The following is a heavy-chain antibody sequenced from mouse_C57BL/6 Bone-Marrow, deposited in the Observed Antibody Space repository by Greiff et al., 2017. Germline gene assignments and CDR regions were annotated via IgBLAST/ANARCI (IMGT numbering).Heavy chain of an antibody. D-gene: IGHD2-2*01. CDR1: GYAFSSSW. Sequence: QVQLQQSGPELVKPGASVTISCKASGYAFSSSWVNWVKQRPGKGLEWIGRIYPGDGDTNYNGKFKGKATLTADKSSSTAYMQHSSLTSEESAVYFCARGGVTSGYWGQGTTRTVSA. V-gene: IGHV1-82*01. CDR2: IYPGDGDT. J-gene: IGHJ2*01. CDR3: ARGGVTSGY.